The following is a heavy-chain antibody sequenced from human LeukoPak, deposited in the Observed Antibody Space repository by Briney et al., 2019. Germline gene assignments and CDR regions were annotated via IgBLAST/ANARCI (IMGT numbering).Heavy chain of an antibody. CDR1: GGTFSSYA. CDR2: IIPIFGTA. Sequence: ASVKVSCKASGGTFSSYAISWVRQAPGQGLEWMGGIIPIFGTANYAQKFQGRVTITTDESTSTAYMELSSLRSEDTAVYYCARDHAAAAGTFDYWGQGTLVTVSS. D-gene: IGHD6-13*01. V-gene: IGHV1-69*05. CDR3: ARDHAAAAGTFDY. J-gene: IGHJ4*02.